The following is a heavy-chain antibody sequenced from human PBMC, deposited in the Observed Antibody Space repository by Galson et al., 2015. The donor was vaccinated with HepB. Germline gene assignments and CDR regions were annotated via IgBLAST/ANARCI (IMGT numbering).Heavy chain of an antibody. D-gene: IGHD3-16*01. CDR1: TFIFSTYS. J-gene: IGHJ6*02. CDR3: ARDRGFSYGMDV. V-gene: IGHV3-48*04. Sequence: SLRLSCAASTFIFSTYSMNWVRQAPGKGLEWVSYISSSSTTIYYADSVKGRFTISRDNAKNSLYLQINSLRAEDTAVYYCARDRGFSYGMDVWGQGTTVTVS. CDR2: ISSSSTTI.